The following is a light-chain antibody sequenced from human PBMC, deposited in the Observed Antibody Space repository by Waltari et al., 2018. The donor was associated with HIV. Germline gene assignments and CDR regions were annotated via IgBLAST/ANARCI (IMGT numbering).Light chain of an antibody. CDR1: QSVGNN. J-gene: IGKJ3*01. CDR3: QHYNKGLRSFT. V-gene: IGKV3D-15*01. CDR2: GEC. Sequence: EIVLTQSPATLSVSPGEGVTLSCRASQSVGNNLAWYQQKPGLAPRLIIYGECTRATGIATRFSGSGSGTDFTLTISSLQSEDVAVYYCQHYNKGLRSFTFGPGTKVDI.